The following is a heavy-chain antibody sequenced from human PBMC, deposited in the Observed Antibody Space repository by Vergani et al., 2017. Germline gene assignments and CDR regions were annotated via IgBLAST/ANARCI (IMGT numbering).Heavy chain of an antibody. CDR3: TTPGSSGWYRSPAFDI. CDR1: GYSFTSYW. Sequence: EVQLVQSGAEVKKPGESLKISCKGSGYSFTSYWIGWVRQMPGKGLEWMGIIYPGDSDTRYSPSFQGQVTISADKSISTAYLQWSSLKASDTAVYYCTTPGSSGWYRSPAFDIWGQGTMVTVSS. V-gene: IGHV5-51*01. J-gene: IGHJ3*02. D-gene: IGHD6-19*01. CDR2: IYPGDSDT.